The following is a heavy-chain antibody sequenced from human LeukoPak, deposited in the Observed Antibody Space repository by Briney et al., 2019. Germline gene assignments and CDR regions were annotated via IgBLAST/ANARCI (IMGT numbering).Heavy chain of an antibody. CDR3: ARGPQFCSGGSCYGYYFDY. D-gene: IGHD2-15*01. CDR1: GFTFSSYS. Sequence: GGSLRLSCAASGFTFSSYSMNWVRQPPGKGLEWVSSISSSGSYIYYADSVKGRFSISRDSAKNSLYLQMNSLRAEDTAVYYCARGPQFCSGGSCYGYYFDYWRQGTLVTVSS. V-gene: IGHV3-21*01. CDR2: ISSSGSYI. J-gene: IGHJ4*02.